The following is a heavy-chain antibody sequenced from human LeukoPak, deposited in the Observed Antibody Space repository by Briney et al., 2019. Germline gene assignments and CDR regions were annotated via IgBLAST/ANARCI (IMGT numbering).Heavy chain of an antibody. CDR3: ARGTRIAVAVALDY. CDR2: IYYSGTT. Sequence: SETLSLTCTVSGGSISSSDYYWGWIRQPPGKGLEWIASIYYSGTTHYNPSLKSRVTMSVDTSKNQFSLKLSSVTAADTAVYYCARGTRIAVAVALDYWGQGTLVTVSS. V-gene: IGHV4-39*07. J-gene: IGHJ4*02. CDR1: GGSISSSDYY. D-gene: IGHD6-19*01.